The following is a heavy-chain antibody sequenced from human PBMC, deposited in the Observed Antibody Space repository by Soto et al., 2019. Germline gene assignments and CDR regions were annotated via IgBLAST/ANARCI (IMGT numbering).Heavy chain of an antibody. D-gene: IGHD2-21*01. CDR3: TRGGDAYKNGH. Sequence: PSETLSLTCPVPGGSVNIGTYYWCWLRQPPGKGLEWIGFIHYSGSTNYNPSLKSRVTMSVDSSKNQFSLKLTSVNVADTAVYYCTRGGDAYKNGHWGQGTLVTVSS. CDR2: IHYSGST. CDR1: GGSVNIGTYY. V-gene: IGHV4-61*01. J-gene: IGHJ4*02.